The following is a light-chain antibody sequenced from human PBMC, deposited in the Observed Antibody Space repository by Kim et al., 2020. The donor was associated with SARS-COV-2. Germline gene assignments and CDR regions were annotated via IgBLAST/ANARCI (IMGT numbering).Light chain of an antibody. J-gene: IGLJ2*01. CDR1: SSDVGGYNY. Sequence: LTQPASVSGSPGQSITISCTGTSSDVGGYNYVSWYQQHPGKAPKLMIYDVSKRPSGVSNRFSGSKSGNTASLTISGLQAEDEADYYCSSYTSSSTLVFGGGTRLTVL. CDR3: SSYTSSSTLV. V-gene: IGLV2-14*01. CDR2: DVS.